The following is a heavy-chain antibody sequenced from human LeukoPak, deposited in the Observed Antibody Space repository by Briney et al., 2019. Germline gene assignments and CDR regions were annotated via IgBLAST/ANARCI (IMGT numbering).Heavy chain of an antibody. J-gene: IGHJ4*02. CDR2: ISYDGSNK. CDR1: GFTFSSYG. CDR3: ARGGPPYGDYFDY. Sequence: GGSLRLSCAASGFTFSSYGMHWVRQAPGKGLEWVAVISYDGSNKYYADSVKGRFTISRDNSKNTLYLQMNSLRAEDTAVYYCARGGPPYGDYFDYWGQGTLVTVSS. D-gene: IGHD4-17*01. V-gene: IGHV3-30*03.